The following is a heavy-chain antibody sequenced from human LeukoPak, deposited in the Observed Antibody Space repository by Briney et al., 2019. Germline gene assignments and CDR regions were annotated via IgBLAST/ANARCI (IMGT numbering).Heavy chain of an antibody. J-gene: IGHJ5*02. CDR3: ARAQDIVVVPAASNWFDP. CDR2: INPNSGST. D-gene: IGHD2-2*01. CDR1: GYTFTGYY. Sequence: ASVKVSCKASGYTFTGYYMHWVRQAPGQGLEWMGWINPNSGSTNYAQKFQGRVTMTRDTSISTAYMELSRLRSDDTAVYYCARAQDIVVVPAASNWFDPWGQGTLVTVSS. V-gene: IGHV1-2*02.